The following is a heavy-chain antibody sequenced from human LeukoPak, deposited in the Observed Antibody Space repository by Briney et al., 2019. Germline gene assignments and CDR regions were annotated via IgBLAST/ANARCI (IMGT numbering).Heavy chain of an antibody. CDR1: GGSFSGYY. D-gene: IGHD1-26*01. CDR2: INHSGST. Sequence: SETLSLTCAVYGGSFSGYYWSWIRQPPGKGLEWIGEINHSGSTNYNPSLKSRVTISVDTSKNQFSLKLGPVTAADTAVYYCARDRRGSSFYYYYYMDVWGKGTTVTVSS. J-gene: IGHJ6*03. V-gene: IGHV4-34*01. CDR3: ARDRRGSSFYYYYYMDV.